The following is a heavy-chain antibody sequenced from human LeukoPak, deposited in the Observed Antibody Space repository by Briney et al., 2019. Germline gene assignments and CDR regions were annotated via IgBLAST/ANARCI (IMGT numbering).Heavy chain of an antibody. V-gene: IGHV1-3*01. CDR3: ATTSSSWHWYFDL. CDR2: INGGNGNT. CDR1: GYSFTSYA. Sequence: ASVKVSCKASGYSFTSYAMHWVRQAPGQRLEWMGWINGGNGNTKYTQKFQGRVTITRDTSASTAYMELSSLRSEDTAVYYCATTSSSWHWYFDLWGRGTLVTVSS. J-gene: IGHJ2*01. D-gene: IGHD6-13*01.